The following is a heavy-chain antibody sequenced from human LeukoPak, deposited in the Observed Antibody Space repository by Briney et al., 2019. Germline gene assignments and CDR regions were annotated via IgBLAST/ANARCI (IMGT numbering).Heavy chain of an antibody. CDR1: GFTFDDYA. CDR2: ISWNSGSI. CDR3: AKSTAVAGNFYFDY. J-gene: IGHJ4*02. V-gene: IGHV3-9*03. D-gene: IGHD6-19*01. Sequence: GRSLRLSCAASGFTFDDYAMHWVRQAPGKGLEWVSGISWNSGSIGYADSVKGRFTISRDNAKNSLYLQMNSLRAEDMALYYCAKSTAVAGNFYFDYWGQGTLVTVSS.